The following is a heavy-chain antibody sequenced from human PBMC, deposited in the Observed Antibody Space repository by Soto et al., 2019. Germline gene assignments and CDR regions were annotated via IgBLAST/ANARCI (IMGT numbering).Heavy chain of an antibody. D-gene: IGHD1-7*01. J-gene: IGHJ6*02. V-gene: IGHV3-33*01. Sequence: GGPLRLSCAASGFTFSNYGMHWVRQAPGKGLEWVAVIWYDGSNKNYVDSVKGRFTISRDNSKNTLYLQMNSLRAEDTAVYYCARGNYDNCYAMDVWGQGTTVTVSS. CDR3: ARGNYDNCYAMDV. CDR2: IWYDGSNK. CDR1: GFTFSNYG.